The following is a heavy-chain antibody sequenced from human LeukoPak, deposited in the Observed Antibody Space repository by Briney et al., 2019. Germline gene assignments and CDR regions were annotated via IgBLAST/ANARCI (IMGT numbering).Heavy chain of an antibody. J-gene: IGHJ4*03. D-gene: IGHD3-22*01. Sequence: ASVKVSCKASAYTFTNYYLHWVRQAPGQGLEWMGIINPSGGSTSYAQKFQGRVTMTRDTSTSTVYMELSSLRSEDTAVYYCAREGSSGQLLWGQGSMVTVSS. V-gene: IGHV1-46*01. CDR1: AYTFTNYY. CDR3: AREGSSGQLL. CDR2: INPSGGST.